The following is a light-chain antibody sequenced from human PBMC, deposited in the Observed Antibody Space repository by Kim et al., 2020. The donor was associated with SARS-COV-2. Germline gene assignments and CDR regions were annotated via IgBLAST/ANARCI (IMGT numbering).Light chain of an antibody. CDR1: RPIATN. CDR3: QETSTTSYS. Sequence: SASVGDSVAITCRASRPIATNLNWYRQDPGRAPSLLIYAASKLYSGGSSRFRGDGSGTDFTLTISSLQPGDFSTYFCQETSTTSYSFGPGTKLEI. J-gene: IGKJ2*03. CDR2: AAS. V-gene: IGKV1-39*01.